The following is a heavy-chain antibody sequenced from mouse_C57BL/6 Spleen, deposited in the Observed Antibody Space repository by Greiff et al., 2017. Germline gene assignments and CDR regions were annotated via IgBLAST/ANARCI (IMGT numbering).Heavy chain of an antibody. Sequence: VKLQESGPGLVAPSPSLSITCTVSGFSLTSYGVDWVRQPPGKGLEWLGVICGGGSTIYNSAPMSRLSISKDNSKSQVFLKMNSLQTDDTAMYYCAKHAYDGYSGFAYWGQGTLVTVSA. V-gene: IGHV2-9*01. D-gene: IGHD2-3*01. J-gene: IGHJ3*01. CDR1: GFSLTSYG. CDR3: AKHAYDGYSGFAY. CDR2: ICGGGST.